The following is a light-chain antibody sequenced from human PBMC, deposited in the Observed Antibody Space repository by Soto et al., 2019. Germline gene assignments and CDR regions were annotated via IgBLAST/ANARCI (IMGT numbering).Light chain of an antibody. J-gene: IGKJ4*01. V-gene: IGKV1-13*02. CDR1: QGINSA. CDR2: DAA. Sequence: AIQFTQSPSSLSAYLGYRVTITFSASQGINSALVWYQQKLGEAPKFLMSDAASLESGVPSRFSGSGSGTEFTLTISSLQPEHFATYYCQQFNSYPLTLGGGTKV. CDR3: QQFNSYPLT.